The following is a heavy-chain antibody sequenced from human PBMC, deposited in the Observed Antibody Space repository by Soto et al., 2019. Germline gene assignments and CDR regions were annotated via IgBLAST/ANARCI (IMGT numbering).Heavy chain of an antibody. D-gene: IGHD2-15*01. CDR3: SADRPDIGVGWWV. CDR2: IVVASGQT. V-gene: IGHV1-58*02. CDR1: GSGFIRSG. J-gene: IGHJ6*02. Sequence: GASVQVSFKASGSGFIRSGIQWVRQAHGQRLEWIGWIVVASGQTNYAQNFRGRVAITRDTSTATAYIELTGLTSEDTAVYFCSADRPDIGVGWWVWGQGTTVTAP.